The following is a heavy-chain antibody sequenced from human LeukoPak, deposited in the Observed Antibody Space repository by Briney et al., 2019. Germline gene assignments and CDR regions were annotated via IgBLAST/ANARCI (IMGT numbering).Heavy chain of an antibody. J-gene: IGHJ4*02. V-gene: IGHV3-11*06. CDR2: ISSSSSYT. CDR3: ARDRGQYSSSWYPSYYFDY. Sequence: GGSLRLSCAASGFTFSDYYMSWIRQAPGKGLEWVSYISSSSSYTNYADSVKGRFTISRDNAKNSLYLQMNSLRAEDTAVYYCARDRGQYSSSWYPSYYFDYWGQGTLVTVSS. CDR1: GFTFSDYY. D-gene: IGHD6-13*01.